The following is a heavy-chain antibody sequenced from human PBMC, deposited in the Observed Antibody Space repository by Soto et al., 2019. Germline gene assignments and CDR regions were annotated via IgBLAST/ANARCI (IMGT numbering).Heavy chain of an antibody. CDR3: AKEKIASTVADFFDY. V-gene: IGHV3-23*01. J-gene: IGHJ4*02. Sequence: GGSLRLSCEASGFTFNNYAMTWVRQTPGKGLQWVSTVSGSGSSTFYADSVRGRFTISRDNSKNTLYLQMNSLRAEDTALYYCAKEKIASTVADFFDYWGQGTLVTVSS. CDR1: GFTFNNYA. D-gene: IGHD6-19*01. CDR2: VSGSGSST.